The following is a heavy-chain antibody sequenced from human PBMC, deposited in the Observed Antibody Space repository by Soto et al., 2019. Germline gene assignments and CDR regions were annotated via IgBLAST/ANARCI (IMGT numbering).Heavy chain of an antibody. CDR1: GFTFSSYG. CDR3: AKGTGHHDYTDAFDI. D-gene: IGHD4-4*01. CDR2: ISYDGSNK. V-gene: IGHV3-30*18. J-gene: IGHJ3*02. Sequence: PGGSLRLSCAASGFTFSSYGMHWVRQAPGKGLEWVAVISYDGSNKYYADSVKGRFTISRDNSKNTLYLQMNSLRAEDTAVYYCAKGTGHHDYTDAFDIWGQGTMVTVSS.